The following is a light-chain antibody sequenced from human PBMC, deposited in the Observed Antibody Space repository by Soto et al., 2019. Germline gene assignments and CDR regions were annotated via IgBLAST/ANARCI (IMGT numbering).Light chain of an antibody. CDR2: GAS. J-gene: IGKJ1*01. CDR1: QSVSSN. V-gene: IGKV3-15*01. CDR3: QHYNNWPRT. Sequence: EIVMTQSPATLSVSPGERATLSCRASQSVSSNLAWYQQKPGQAPRLLIYGASTRATGIPARFSGSGSGTEFTLTFSSLQSEDFAVYYCQHYNNWPRTFGQGTKVEIK.